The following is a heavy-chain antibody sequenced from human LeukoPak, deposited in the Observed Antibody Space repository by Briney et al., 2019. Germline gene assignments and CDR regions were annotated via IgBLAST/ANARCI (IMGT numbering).Heavy chain of an antibody. CDR2: ISSGSTTI. Sequence: GGSLRLSCAASGFNFNTYSMDSVRQAPGKGLEWVSYISSGSTTIYYADSVKGRFTISRDNAKNSLYLQMNSLRAEDTAVYYCAATNYGQFDYWGQGTLVTVSS. CDR1: GFNFNTYS. V-gene: IGHV3-48*01. J-gene: IGHJ4*02. CDR3: AATNYGQFDY. D-gene: IGHD5-24*01.